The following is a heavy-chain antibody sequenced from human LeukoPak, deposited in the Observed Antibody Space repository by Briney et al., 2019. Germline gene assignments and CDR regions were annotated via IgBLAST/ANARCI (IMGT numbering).Heavy chain of an antibody. CDR2: IQYSWGT. CDR1: AGSIRRRDYY. D-gene: IGHD3-9*01. V-gene: IGHV4-39*01. Sequence: SETLSLTCTLSAGSIRRRDYYWAWIRQPPERGLEWGVTIQYSWGTFYKPPPKSRRTVSADTSRNQFYMKLSSVTAADTAVYYCARASGVLPSFEWANWFDTWGQGSLVTVSS. J-gene: IGHJ5*02. CDR3: ARASGVLPSFEWANWFDT.